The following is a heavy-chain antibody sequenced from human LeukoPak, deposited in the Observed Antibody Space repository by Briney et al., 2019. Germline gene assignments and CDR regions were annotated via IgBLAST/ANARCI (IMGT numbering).Heavy chain of an antibody. V-gene: IGHV3-15*01. J-gene: IGHJ4*02. CDR2: IKSKTDGGTT. CDR1: GFTFSNAW. CDR3: TTVLLWFGEGQGY. Sequence: GGSLRLSCAASGFTFSNAWMSWARQAPGKGLEWVGRIKSKTDGGTTDYAAPVKGRFTISRDDSKNTLYLQMNSLKTEDTAVYYCTTVLLWFGEGQGYWGQGTLVTVSS. D-gene: IGHD3-10*01.